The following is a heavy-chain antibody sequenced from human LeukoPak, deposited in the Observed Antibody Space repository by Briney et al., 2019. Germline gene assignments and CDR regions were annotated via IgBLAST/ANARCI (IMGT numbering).Heavy chain of an antibody. V-gene: IGHV3-30*03. CDR1: GFTFSSHG. Sequence: PGGSLRLSCAASGFTFSSHGMLWVRQTPGKGLEWVGVISYDGKDKKFADSVKGRLTISRDNSMNMLYLQMNRLRAEDTAVYYCARDSLGYCSGGSCFSSMDVWGKGTTVTVSS. CDR3: ARDSLGYCSGGSCFSSMDV. J-gene: IGHJ6*03. D-gene: IGHD2-15*01. CDR2: ISYDGKDK.